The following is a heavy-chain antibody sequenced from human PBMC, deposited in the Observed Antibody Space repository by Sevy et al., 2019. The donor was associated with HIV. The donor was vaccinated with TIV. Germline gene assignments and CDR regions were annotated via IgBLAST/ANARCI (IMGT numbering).Heavy chain of an antibody. Sequence: GGSLRLSCTASGFTFSSFGIHWVRQAPGKGLEWVALMWYDGNNKYYADSVKGRFTISRDNAKNSLYLQMNNLRAEDTAVYYCARDLPPSATTVAHFDYWGRGTLVTVSS. CDR3: ARDLPPSATTVAHFDY. D-gene: IGHD4-17*01. CDR2: MWYDGNNK. V-gene: IGHV3-33*01. J-gene: IGHJ4*02. CDR1: GFTFSSFG.